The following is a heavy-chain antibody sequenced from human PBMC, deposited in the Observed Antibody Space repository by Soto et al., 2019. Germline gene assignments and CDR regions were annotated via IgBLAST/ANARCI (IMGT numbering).Heavy chain of an antibody. J-gene: IGHJ4*02. CDR2: ISANNGKT. Sequence: QVRLVQSGPEVKKPGASVKVSCKASGYTFTTFGISWVQQAPGQGLEWVGWISANNGKTKYSQRFRGRVSLATEKSACTAYMEPSSVMSDDTAVNYCARSAPFDIYAITPVEFWGQGTLVTVSS. CDR3: ARSAPFDIYAITPVEF. V-gene: IGHV1-18*01. D-gene: IGHD3-9*01. CDR1: GYTFTTFG.